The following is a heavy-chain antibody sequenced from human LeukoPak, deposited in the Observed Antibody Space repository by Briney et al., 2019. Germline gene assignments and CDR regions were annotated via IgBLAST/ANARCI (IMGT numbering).Heavy chain of an antibody. Sequence: GGSLRLSCAATGFTFSSYAMHWVRQAPGKGLEWVAVISYDGSNKYYADSVKGRFTISRDNSKNTLYLQMNSLRAEDTAVYYCARGYCYGSGSQGWFDPWGQGTLVTVSS. J-gene: IGHJ5*02. CDR3: ARGYCYGSGSQGWFDP. V-gene: IGHV3-30-3*01. CDR2: ISYDGSNK. CDR1: GFTFSSYA. D-gene: IGHD3-10*01.